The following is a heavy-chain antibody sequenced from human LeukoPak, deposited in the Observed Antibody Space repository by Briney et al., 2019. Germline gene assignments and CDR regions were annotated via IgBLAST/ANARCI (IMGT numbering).Heavy chain of an antibody. V-gene: IGHV3-48*04. J-gene: IGHJ4*02. CDR3: ARARSGYSYGGFFDY. CDR1: GFTFSSYS. Sequence: GGSLRLSCAASGFTFSSYSMNWVRQAPGKGLEWVSYISSSSSTIYYADSVKGRFTISRDNAKNSLYLQMNSLRAEDTAVYYCARARSGYSYGGFFDYWGQGTLVTVSS. D-gene: IGHD5-18*01. CDR2: ISSSSSTI.